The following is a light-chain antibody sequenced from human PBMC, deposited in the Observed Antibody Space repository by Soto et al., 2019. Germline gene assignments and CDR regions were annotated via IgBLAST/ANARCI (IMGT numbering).Light chain of an antibody. CDR1: QSVSSSY. CDR2: GAS. J-gene: IGKJ1*01. CDR3: QQYGSSPWT. Sequence: EIVFTQSPDTLSLSPGERDTLSCRARQSVSSSYLAWYQPKPGQAPRLLIYGASNRATGIPDRFSGSGSGTDFTLTISRLEPEDFAVYYCQQYGSSPWTFGQGTKVEIK. V-gene: IGKV3-20*01.